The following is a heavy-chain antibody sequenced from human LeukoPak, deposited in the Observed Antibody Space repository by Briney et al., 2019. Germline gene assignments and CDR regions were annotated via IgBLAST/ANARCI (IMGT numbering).Heavy chain of an antibody. V-gene: IGHV1-18*01. CDR3: ARDLGRRCSGGSCYYYSHYMDV. Sequence: ASVKVSCKASANTFVSYGISWVRQAPGQGLEWMGWISTYNGNTDYAQKFRGRVTMTTDTSTNTAYMELRSLSSDDTAVYYCARDLGRRCSGGSCYYYSHYMDVWGKGTTVTISS. J-gene: IGHJ6*03. CDR2: ISTYNGNT. CDR1: ANTFVSYG. D-gene: IGHD2-15*01.